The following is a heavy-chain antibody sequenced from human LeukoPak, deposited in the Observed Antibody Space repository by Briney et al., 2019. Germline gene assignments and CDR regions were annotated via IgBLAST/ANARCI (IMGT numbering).Heavy chain of an antibody. CDR3: ARVPTVTFFDY. V-gene: IGHV4-4*02. J-gene: IGHJ4*02. Sequence: PSETLSPTCAVSGGSISSSNWWSWIRQPPGKGLEWIGSIYYSGSTYYNPSLKSRVTISLDTSKNQFSLKLSSVTAADTAVYYCARVPTVTFFDYWGQGTLVTVSS. D-gene: IGHD4-17*01. CDR1: GGSISSSNW. CDR2: IYYSGST.